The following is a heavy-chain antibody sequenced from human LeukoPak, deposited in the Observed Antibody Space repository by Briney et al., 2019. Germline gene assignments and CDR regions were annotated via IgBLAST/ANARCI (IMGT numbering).Heavy chain of an antibody. CDR3: ARDQGGGTFDI. CDR2: ISGSSSTI. V-gene: IGHV3-48*01. CDR1: GFTFSNYY. D-gene: IGHD3-16*01. J-gene: IGHJ3*02. Sequence: QPGGSLRLSCAASGFTFSNYYMNWVRQAPGKGLEWVSYISGSSSTIYYADSVKGRFTISRDNAKNSLYLQVHSLRAEDTAVYYCARDQGGGTFDIWGQGTMVTVSS.